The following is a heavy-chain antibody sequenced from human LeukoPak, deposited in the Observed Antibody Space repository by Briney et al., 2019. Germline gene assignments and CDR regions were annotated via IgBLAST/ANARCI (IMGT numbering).Heavy chain of an antibody. V-gene: IGHV3-74*01. CDR2: ISDDGSTT. D-gene: IGHD3-22*01. Sequence: PGGSLRLSCAASGFTFSSSWMHWVRQAPGKGLVWVSRISDDGSTTTYADSEKGRFTVSRDNAKNTLYLQMNSLRAEDTAVYYCARACHYDSSGSDYWGQGTLVTVSS. J-gene: IGHJ4*02. CDR1: GFTFSSSW. CDR3: ARACHYDSSGSDY.